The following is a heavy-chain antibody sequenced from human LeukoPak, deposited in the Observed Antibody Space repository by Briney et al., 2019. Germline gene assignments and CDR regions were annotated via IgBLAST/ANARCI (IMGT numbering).Heavy chain of an antibody. CDR1: GFTFSSYA. CDR2: ISYDGSNK. D-gene: IGHD2-8*01. CDR3: ARTYGVNAFDI. J-gene: IGHJ3*02. V-gene: IGHV3-30*04. Sequence: GGSLRLSCAASGFTFSSYAMHWVRQAPGKGLEWVAVISYDGSNKYYADSVKGRFTISRDNSKNTLYLQMNSLRAEDTAVYYCARTYGVNAFDIWGQGTMVTVSS.